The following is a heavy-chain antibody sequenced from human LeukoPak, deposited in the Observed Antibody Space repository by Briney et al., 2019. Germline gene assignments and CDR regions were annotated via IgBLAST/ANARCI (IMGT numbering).Heavy chain of an antibody. J-gene: IGHJ4*02. V-gene: IGHV2-5*02. Sequence: SGPTLVNPTQTLTLTCTFSGFSLSTSGVGVGWMRQPPGKALEWLALIYWDDDKRYSPSLKSRLTITKDTSKNQVVLTMTNMDPVDTATYYCAHSSYDYVWGSYRLLRFDYWGQGTLVTVSS. CDR3: AHSSYDYVWGSYRLLRFDY. CDR2: IYWDDDK. CDR1: GFSLSTSGVG. D-gene: IGHD3-16*02.